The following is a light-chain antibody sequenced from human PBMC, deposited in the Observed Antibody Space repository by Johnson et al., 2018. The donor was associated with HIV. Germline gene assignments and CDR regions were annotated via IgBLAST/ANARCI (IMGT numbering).Light chain of an antibody. CDR1: SSNIGNNR. CDR3: GAWDSSLSAYV. V-gene: IGLV1-51*02. J-gene: IGLJ1*01. Sequence: QSVLTQPPSVSAAPGQKVTISCSGSSSNIGNNRVSWYQQLPGTAPKLLIYENTKRPSGIPDRFSGSKSATSATLGITGLQPGDEADYYCGAWDSSLSAYVFGTGTKVTVL. CDR2: ENT.